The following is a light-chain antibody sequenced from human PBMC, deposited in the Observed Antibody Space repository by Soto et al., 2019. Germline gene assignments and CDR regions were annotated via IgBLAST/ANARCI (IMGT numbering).Light chain of an antibody. CDR2: DAS. CDR3: QHRSSRPI. J-gene: IGKJ5*01. CDR1: QSVSNY. Sequence: EIVLTQSPATLSLSPGERATLSCRASQSVSNYLALYQQEPGQAPRLLIYDASNRATGIPVRFSGSGSGTDSTLTISSLEPEDFALYHCQHRSSRPIFGQGTRLEIK. V-gene: IGKV3-11*01.